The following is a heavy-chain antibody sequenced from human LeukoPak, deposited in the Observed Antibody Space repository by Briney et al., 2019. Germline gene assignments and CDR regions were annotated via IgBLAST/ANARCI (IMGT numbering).Heavy chain of an antibody. CDR1: GFTFTNAG. D-gene: IGHD1-26*01. CDR3: TTDPVGSNTSP. Sequence: GGSLRLSCAASGFTFTNAGMNWVRQAPGKGLEWVGRIKSKTDDATTDYAAPVKGRFTISRDDSTITLYLQMNSLKTEDTAMYYCTTDPVGSNTSPWGQGTLVTVSS. J-gene: IGHJ5*02. V-gene: IGHV3-15*01. CDR2: IKSKTDDATT.